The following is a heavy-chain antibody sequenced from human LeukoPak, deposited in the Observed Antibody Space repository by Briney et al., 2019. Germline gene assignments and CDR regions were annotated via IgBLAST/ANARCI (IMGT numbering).Heavy chain of an antibody. V-gene: IGHV3-30-3*01. CDR3: ARRSSGYYSEVDY. D-gene: IGHD3-22*01. CDR2: ISYDGSNK. Sequence: GRSLRLSCAASGFTFSSYAMHWVRQAPGKGLEWVAVISYDGSNKYYADSVKGRFTISRDNSKNTLYLQMNSLRAEDTAVYYCARRSSGYYSEVDYWGQGTLVTVSS. J-gene: IGHJ4*02. CDR1: GFTFSSYA.